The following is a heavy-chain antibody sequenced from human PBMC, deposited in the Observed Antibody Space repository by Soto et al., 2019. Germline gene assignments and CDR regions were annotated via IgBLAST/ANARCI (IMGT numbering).Heavy chain of an antibody. Sequence: SETLSLPCTVSGGFLSRYYWSWIRQPPRKGLEWIGYIYYSGSTNYNPSLKSRVTISVDTSKNQFSLKLSSVTAADTAVYYCARTLMAYDFWSGYSDYWGQGTLVTVSS. CDR1: GGFLSRYY. CDR3: ARTLMAYDFWSGYSDY. J-gene: IGHJ4*02. V-gene: IGHV4-59*01. D-gene: IGHD3-3*01. CDR2: IYYSGST.